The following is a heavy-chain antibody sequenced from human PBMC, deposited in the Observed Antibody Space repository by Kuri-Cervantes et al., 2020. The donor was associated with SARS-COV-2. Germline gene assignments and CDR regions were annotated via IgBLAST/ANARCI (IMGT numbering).Heavy chain of an antibody. CDR1: GFTFSSYA. V-gene: IGHV3-23*01. J-gene: IGHJ4*02. CDR3: AKAGDIVVVPAAYFDY. CDR2: ISGSGGST. D-gene: IGHD2-2*01. Sequence: GGSLRLSCTASGFTFSSYAMSWVRQAPGKGLEWVSAISGSGGSTYYADSVKGRFTISRDNSKNTLYLQMNSLRAEDTAVYYCAKAGDIVVVPAAYFDYWGQGTLVTVSS.